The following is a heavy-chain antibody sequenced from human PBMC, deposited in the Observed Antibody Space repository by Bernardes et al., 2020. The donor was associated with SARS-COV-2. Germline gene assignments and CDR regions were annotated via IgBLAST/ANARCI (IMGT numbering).Heavy chain of an antibody. Sequence: SETLSLTCNVSGGSIISSDYYWGWIRQPPGKGPEWIANIYYSGTTYYNPSLKSRVTISVDTSKDQFSLKLTSVTAADTAVYYCARQLRTLHRHSRISGWFFDLWGQGTLVTVSS. J-gene: IGHJ4*02. CDR1: GGSIISSDYY. D-gene: IGHD6-19*01. CDR2: IYYSGTT. CDR3: ARQLRTLHRHSRISGWFFDL. V-gene: IGHV4-39*01.